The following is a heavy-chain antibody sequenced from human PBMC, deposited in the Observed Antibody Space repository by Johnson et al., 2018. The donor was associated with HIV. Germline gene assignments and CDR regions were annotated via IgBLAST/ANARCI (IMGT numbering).Heavy chain of an antibody. J-gene: IGHJ3*02. D-gene: IGHD3-10*01. V-gene: IGHV3-30-3*01. CDR2: ISYDVSNK. CDR3: AKDRGLWFGDDAFDI. CDR1: GLTFSSYA. Sequence: QVQLVESGGDLLQPGGSLRLSSAASGLTFSSYAMHWVRHAPAKGLECVAVISYDVSNKYYAYSVMCRFTISRDNSKNTLYLQMDSLRAEDTAVYYCAKDRGLWFGDDAFDIWGQGTMVTVSS.